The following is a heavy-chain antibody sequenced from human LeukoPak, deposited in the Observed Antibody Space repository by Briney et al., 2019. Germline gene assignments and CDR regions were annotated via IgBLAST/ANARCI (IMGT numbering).Heavy chain of an antibody. D-gene: IGHD1-1*01. V-gene: IGHV4-59*01. J-gene: IGHJ4*02. CDR1: GGSINSYY. CDR3: ARKGAAGTGFDY. CDR2: IYSRGTT. Sequence: SETLSLTCAVSGGSINSYYWSWIRQPPGKGLEWIGYIYSRGTTNYNPSLKSRVTISVDTSKNQFSLRLNSVTAADTAVYFCARKGAAGTGFDYWGQGTQVTVSS.